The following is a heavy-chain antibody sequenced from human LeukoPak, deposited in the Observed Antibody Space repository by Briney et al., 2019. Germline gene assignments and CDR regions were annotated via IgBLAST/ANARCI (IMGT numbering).Heavy chain of an antibody. CDR3: ARDGLRYAADY. D-gene: IGHD5-12*01. CDR1: GGSISSYY. CDR2: ISYSGST. Sequence: SETLFLTCTVSGGSISSYYWSWIRQPPGKGLEWIGNISYSGSTNYNPSLKSRVTISVDTSKNQFSLKLSSVSTADTAVYYCARDGLRYAADYWGQGTLVTVSS. V-gene: IGHV4-59*01. J-gene: IGHJ4*02.